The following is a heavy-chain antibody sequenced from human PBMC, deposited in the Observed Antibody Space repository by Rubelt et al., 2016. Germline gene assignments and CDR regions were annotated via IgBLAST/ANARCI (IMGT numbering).Heavy chain of an antibody. CDR3: ARTYSSGSYGVDY. Sequence: QVQLVQSGAEVKKPGSSVKVSCKASGGTFSSYAISWVRQAPGQGLAWMGWINPNSGGTNVSQKFQVRVTSTRDTSISTAYMELSRLRSDDTAVYYCARTYSSGSYGVDYWGQGTLVTVSS. CDR2: INPNSGGT. J-gene: IGHJ4*02. CDR1: GGTFSSYA. D-gene: IGHD6-19*01. V-gene: IGHV1-2*01.